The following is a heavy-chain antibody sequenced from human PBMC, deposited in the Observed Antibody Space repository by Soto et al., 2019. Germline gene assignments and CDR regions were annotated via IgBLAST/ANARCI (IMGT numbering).Heavy chain of an antibody. CDR3: ARPLGWRDAFEM. V-gene: IGHV3-7*01. CDR2: IKEEGSDE. J-gene: IGHJ3*02. D-gene: IGHD2-15*01. Sequence: EVQLVESGGGVVQPGGSLRLSCTASGFTFRDHWMSWVRQAPGKGLEWVANIKEEGSDEYSVDSVKGRFTISRDNDKNSLYLQMNSLRAEDTAMYYCARPLGWRDAFEMWGQGTMVTVSS. CDR1: GFTFRDHW.